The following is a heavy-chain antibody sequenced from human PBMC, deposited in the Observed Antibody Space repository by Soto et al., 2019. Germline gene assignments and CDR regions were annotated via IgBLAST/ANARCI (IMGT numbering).Heavy chain of an antibody. V-gene: IGHV4-4*02. CDR2: TSHDGVT. Sequence: SETLSLTCAVSSGSIDNVYWWSWVRQSPGKGLEWIGETSHDGVTNYNPPLKSRVTISVDTSKNQFSLKLSSVTAADTAVYYCAREPLTWGQGTLVTVSS. CDR3: AREPLT. J-gene: IGHJ4*02. CDR1: SGSIDNVYW.